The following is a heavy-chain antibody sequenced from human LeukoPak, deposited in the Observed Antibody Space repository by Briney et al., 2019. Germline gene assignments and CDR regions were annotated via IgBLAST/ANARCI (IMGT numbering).Heavy chain of an antibody. CDR2: FDPEDGET. CDR1: GYTLTELS. V-gene: IGHV1-24*01. Sequence: EASVKVSSKVSGYTLTELSMHWVRQAPGKGLEWMGGFDPEDGETLYAQKFQSRVTITEDTSTDTAYMELSSLRSEDTAVYYCATVYYYGSGSYEYYFDYWGQGTLVTVSS. CDR3: ATVYYYGSGSYEYYFDY. J-gene: IGHJ4*02. D-gene: IGHD3-10*01.